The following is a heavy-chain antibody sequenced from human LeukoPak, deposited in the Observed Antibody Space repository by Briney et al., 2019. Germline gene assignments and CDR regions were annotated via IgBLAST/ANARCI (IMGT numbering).Heavy chain of an antibody. Sequence: SETLSLTCTVSGGSLSPYYRTWVRQAPGKGLEWVGYIYYSGTIQYNPSLKSRVAMSVDTLDNQVTLKLKSVTAADTAVYYCARDKGTNRITIFGVVGDAFDIWGQGTMVTVSS. CDR2: IYYSGTI. V-gene: IGHV4-59*12. J-gene: IGHJ3*02. D-gene: IGHD3-3*01. CDR1: GGSLSPYY. CDR3: ARDKGTNRITIFGVVGDAFDI.